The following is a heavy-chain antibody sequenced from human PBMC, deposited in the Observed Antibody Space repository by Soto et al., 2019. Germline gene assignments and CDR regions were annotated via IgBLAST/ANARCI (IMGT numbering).Heavy chain of an antibody. CDR2: IYPGDSDT. CDR1: GYSFTSYW. D-gene: IGHD4-17*01. V-gene: IGHV5-51*01. CDR3: ARHADYGDYEDEYYFDY. Sequence: GASLKISCKGSGYSFTSYWIGWVRQMPGKGLEWMGIIYPGDSDTRYSPSFQGQVTISADKSISTAYLQWSSLKASDTAMYYCARHADYGDYEDEYYFDYWGQGTLVTVSS. J-gene: IGHJ4*02.